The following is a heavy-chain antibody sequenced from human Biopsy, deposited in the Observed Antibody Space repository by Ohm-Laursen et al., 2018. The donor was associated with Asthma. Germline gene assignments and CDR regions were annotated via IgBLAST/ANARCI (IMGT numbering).Heavy chain of an antibody. V-gene: IGHV3-21*04. CDR3: AKGEWELLEANFDY. CDR2: ISSNSSYI. Sequence: SLRLSCAASGFTFSSYSMNWVRQAPGKGLEWVSSISSNSSYIYYADSVKGRFTISRDNAKNSLYLQMNSLRAEDTALYYCAKGEWELLEANFDYWGQGTLVTVSS. CDR1: GFTFSSYS. J-gene: IGHJ4*02. D-gene: IGHD1-26*01.